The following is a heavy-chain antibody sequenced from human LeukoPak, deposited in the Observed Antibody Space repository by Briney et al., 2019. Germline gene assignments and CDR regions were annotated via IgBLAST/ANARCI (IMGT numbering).Heavy chain of an antibody. CDR1: GYSFTSYW. Sequence: PGESLKISCKGSGYSFTSYWIVWVRQMPGKGLEWMGVIYPGDSDTRCSPSFQGLVTISADKSISTAYLQWSSLKASDTAIYYCARQYSGSYGYWYFDLWGRGTLVTVSS. V-gene: IGHV5-51*01. D-gene: IGHD1-26*01. J-gene: IGHJ2*01. CDR3: ARQYSGSYGYWYFDL. CDR2: IYPGDSDT.